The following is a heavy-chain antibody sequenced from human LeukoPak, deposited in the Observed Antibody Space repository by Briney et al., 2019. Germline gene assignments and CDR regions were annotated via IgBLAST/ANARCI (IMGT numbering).Heavy chain of an antibody. D-gene: IGHD6-13*01. CDR3: ARYRRIAAAGTGWFDP. V-gene: IGHV4-38-2*02. J-gene: IGHJ5*02. Sequence: SGTLSLTCTVSGGSISSGYYWGWIRQPPGKGLEWIGSIYHSGSTYYNPSLKSRVTISVDTSKNQFSLKLSSVTAADTAVYYCARYRRIAAAGTGWFDPWGQGTLVTVSS. CDR2: IYHSGST. CDR1: GGSISSGYY.